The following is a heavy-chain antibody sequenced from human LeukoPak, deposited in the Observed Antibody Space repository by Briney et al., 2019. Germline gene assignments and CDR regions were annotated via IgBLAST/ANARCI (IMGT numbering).Heavy chain of an antibody. CDR3: ASVSSGWLGFDY. D-gene: IGHD6-19*01. V-gene: IGHV3-53*01. CDR2: IYSGGST. Sequence: GGSLRLSCAASGFTVSSNYMSWVRQAPGKGLEWVSVIYSGGSTYYADSVKGRFTISRDNSKNTLYLQMNSLRAEDTAVYYCASVSSGWLGFDYWGQGTLVTVSS. J-gene: IGHJ4*02. CDR1: GFTVSSNY.